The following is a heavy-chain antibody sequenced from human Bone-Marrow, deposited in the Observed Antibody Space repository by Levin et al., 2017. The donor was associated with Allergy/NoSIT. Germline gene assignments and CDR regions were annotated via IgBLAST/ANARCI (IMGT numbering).Heavy chain of an antibody. CDR2: ITGLGSNT. CDR3: AKDSNLVYIAGYFDS. CDR1: GFTFSSYA. D-gene: IGHD1-14*01. Sequence: LGESLKISCAASGFTFSSYAMSWVRQAPGKGLEWVSGITGLGSNTYYADSVQGRFTISRDNSKNTLYLQMNSLRAEDTAVYYCAKDSNLVYIAGYFDSWGQGTLVTVSS. V-gene: IGHV3-23*01. J-gene: IGHJ4*02.